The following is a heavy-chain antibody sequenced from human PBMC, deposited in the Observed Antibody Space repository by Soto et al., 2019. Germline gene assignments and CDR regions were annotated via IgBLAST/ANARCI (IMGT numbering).Heavy chain of an antibody. V-gene: IGHV3-7*04. J-gene: IGHJ6*04. CDR1: GFTFSSYW. CDR3: ARFYYDSSGYLPSPYYYYYGMDV. Sequence: GGSLRLSCAASGFTFSSYWMSWVRQAPGKGLEWVANIKQDGSEKYYVDSVKGRFTISRDNAKNSLYLQMNSLRAEDTAVYYCARFYYDSSGYLPSPYYYYYGMDVWGKGNTVTVS. CDR2: IKQDGSEK. D-gene: IGHD3-22*01.